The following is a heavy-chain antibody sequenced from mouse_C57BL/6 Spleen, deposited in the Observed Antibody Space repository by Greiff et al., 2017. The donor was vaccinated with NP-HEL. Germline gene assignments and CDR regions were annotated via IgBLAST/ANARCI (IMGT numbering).Heavy chain of an antibody. V-gene: IGHV1-63*01. CDR1: GYTFTNYW. D-gene: IGHD2-4*01. CDR3: ARRGYDYDRYFDV. CDR2: IYPGGGYT. J-gene: IGHJ1*03. Sequence: QVQLQQSGAELVRPGTSVKMSCKASGYTFTNYWIGWAKQRPGHGLEWIGDIYPGGGYTNYNEKFKGKATLTADKSSSTAYMQFSSLTSEDSAIYYCARRGYDYDRYFDVWGTGTTVTVSS.